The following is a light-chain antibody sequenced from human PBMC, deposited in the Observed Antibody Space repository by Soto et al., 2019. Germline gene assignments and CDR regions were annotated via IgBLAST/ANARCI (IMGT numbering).Light chain of an antibody. CDR2: DAS. CDR3: QQSDSIPIT. J-gene: IGKJ5*01. Sequence: DIQMTQAPSSLSASVGDRVTITCRASQSISSYLNWYQQKPGKAPKLLICDASSLQSGVPSRFSGSGSGTDFTLAISSLQPEDFATYYCQQSDSIPITFGQGTRLEIK. V-gene: IGKV1-39*01. CDR1: QSISSY.